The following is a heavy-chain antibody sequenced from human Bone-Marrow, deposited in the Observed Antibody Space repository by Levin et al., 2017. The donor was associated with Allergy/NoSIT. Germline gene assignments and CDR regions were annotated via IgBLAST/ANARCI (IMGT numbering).Heavy chain of an antibody. CDR3: AALGAIPAVEGKDY. J-gene: IGHJ4*02. CDR2: MHPNSGGR. CDR1: GYAFGDKW. V-gene: IGHV1-2*06. D-gene: IGHD6-19*01. Sequence: ASVKVSCRASGYAFGDKWIHWVRRARGQGLEWMGRMHPNSGGRKYAQKFQDRVSMTGDTSINTAYLELRSLRSDDTAVYYCAALGAIPAVEGKDYWGQGTLVTVSS.